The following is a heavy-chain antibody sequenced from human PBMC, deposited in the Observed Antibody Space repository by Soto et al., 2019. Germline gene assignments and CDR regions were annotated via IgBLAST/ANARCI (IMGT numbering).Heavy chain of an antibody. CDR2: IIPIFGTA. Sequence: SVKVSCKASGGTFSSYAISWVRQAPGQGLEWMGGIIPIFGTANYAQKFQGRVTITADKSTSTAYMELSSLRSEDTAVYYCARDVTVAGYYYDTGGYLIWGQGTPVTVSS. V-gene: IGHV1-69*06. CDR3: ARDVTVAGYYYDTGGYLI. J-gene: IGHJ4*02. D-gene: IGHD3-22*01. CDR1: GGTFSSYA.